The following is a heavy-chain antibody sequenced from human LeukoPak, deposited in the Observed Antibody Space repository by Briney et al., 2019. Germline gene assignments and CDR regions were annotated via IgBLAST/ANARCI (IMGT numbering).Heavy chain of an antibody. Sequence: QTGGSLRLSCAASGFSFSTYEFHWVRHAPGKGLEGVSYISASGQTIYYADSVRGRFTISRDNAKNSLYLQMNSLGAEDTAVYHCARDRDVDYGNDGFDIWGQGTTVTVSS. J-gene: IGHJ3*02. CDR3: ARDRDVDYGNDGFDI. V-gene: IGHV3-48*03. CDR2: ISASGQTI. D-gene: IGHD4/OR15-4a*01. CDR1: GFSFSTYE.